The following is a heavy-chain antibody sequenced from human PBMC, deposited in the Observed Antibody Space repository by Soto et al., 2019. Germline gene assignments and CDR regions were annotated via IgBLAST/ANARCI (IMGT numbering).Heavy chain of an antibody. V-gene: IGHV4-39*01. J-gene: IGHJ4*02. CDR2: ILHSGNT. D-gene: IGHD6-19*01. CDR3: ARLGSSGWYQGSYFDY. CDR1: GGSITRNNHY. Sequence: SSETLSLTCTVSGGSITRNNHYWGWIRQSPGKGLEWIGNILHSGNTNYKPSLKSRVTMSVETSKNQFSLKMNSVTAADTAVYYCARLGSSGWYQGSYFDYWGQGTLVTVSS.